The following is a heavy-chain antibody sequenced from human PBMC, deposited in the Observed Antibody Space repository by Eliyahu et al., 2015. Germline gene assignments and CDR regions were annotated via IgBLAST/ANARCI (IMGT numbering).Heavy chain of an antibody. CDR2: TYYRSKWNN. V-gene: IGHV6-1*01. D-gene: IGHD2-15*01. Sequence: QVQLQQSGPGLVKPSQTLSLTCAISGDSVSSNSXAWNWIRQSPSRGLEWLGRTYYRSKWNNDYAVTVKSRITINPETSKNQFSLQLNSVTPEDTAVYYCARDYCSGGSCHWVFDNWGQGTLVTVSS. CDR3: ARDYCSGGSCHWVFDN. CDR1: GDSVSSNSXA. J-gene: IGHJ4*02.